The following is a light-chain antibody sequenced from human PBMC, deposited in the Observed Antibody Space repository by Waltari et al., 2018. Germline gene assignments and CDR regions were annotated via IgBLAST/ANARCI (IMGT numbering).Light chain of an antibody. V-gene: IGKV1-39*01. Sequence: DIQMTQSPSSLSASVGDRVTITCRASQSIATYVNWFQLKPGKAPKLLIYSASILQRGVPSRFSGSGSGTDFTLTINSLQPEDFASYCCQQSFGFPWTFGHGTRVEVK. J-gene: IGKJ1*01. CDR2: SAS. CDR1: QSIATY. CDR3: QQSFGFPWT.